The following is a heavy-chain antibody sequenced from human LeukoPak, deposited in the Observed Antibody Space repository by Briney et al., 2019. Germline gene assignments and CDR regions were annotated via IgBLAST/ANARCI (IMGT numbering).Heavy chain of an antibody. CDR2: IYYSGST. D-gene: IGHD3-22*01. CDR3: ARLYYDSSGYYQICYFDY. Sequence: SETLSLTCTVSGGSISSSSYYWGWIRQPPGKGLEWIGSIYYSGSTYYNPSLKSRVTISVDTSTTQFSLNLSSVTAADTAVYYCARLYYDSSGYYQICYFDYWGQGTLVTVSS. CDR1: GGSISSSSYY. J-gene: IGHJ4*02. V-gene: IGHV4-39*01.